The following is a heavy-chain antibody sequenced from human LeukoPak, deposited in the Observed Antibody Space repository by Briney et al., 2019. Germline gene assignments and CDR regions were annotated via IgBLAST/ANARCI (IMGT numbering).Heavy chain of an antibody. V-gene: IGHV4-38-2*02. CDR3: ARLSVIVGAALEYYYYYMDV. Sequence: SETLSLTCTVFGYSITNGFYWDWIRKPPGKGMEWIGSMFYSDNTYYNPSLKSRVTISADKSKNQVSLKLTSVTAADTAVYYCARLSVIVGAALEYYYYYMDVWGQGTTVTVSS. CDR2: MFYSDNT. CDR1: GYSITNGFY. J-gene: IGHJ6*03. D-gene: IGHD1-26*01.